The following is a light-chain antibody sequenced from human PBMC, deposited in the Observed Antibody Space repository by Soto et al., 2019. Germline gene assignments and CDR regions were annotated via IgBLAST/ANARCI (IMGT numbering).Light chain of an antibody. J-gene: IGLJ3*02. CDR3: ISYTKTNTWL. V-gene: IGLV2-14*01. CDR2: KVS. Sequence: QSALTQPASVSGSPGQSITISCTGTRSDVGTYNYVSWYQHHPDKAPKLIIYKVSDRPSGVSDRFSGSKSGNTASLTISGLQAEDDADYYCISYTKTNTWLFGGRTKLTVL. CDR1: RSDVGTYNY.